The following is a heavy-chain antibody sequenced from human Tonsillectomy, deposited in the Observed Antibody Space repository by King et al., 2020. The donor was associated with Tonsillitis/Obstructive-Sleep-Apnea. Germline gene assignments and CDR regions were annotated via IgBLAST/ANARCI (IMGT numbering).Heavy chain of an antibody. CDR1: GGSIGRSNW. Sequence: QLQESGPGLVKPSGTLSLTCAVSGGSIGRSNWWTWVRQPPGKGLEWIGEIYPSGSTNYNPSLKSRVIMSVDKSKNQFSLNLNSVSAADTAVYFCARGRRMVGVPAATNDWFDPWGPGTLVRVSS. V-gene: IGHV4-4*02. CDR3: ARGRRMVGVPAATNDWFDP. D-gene: IGHD2-2*01. J-gene: IGHJ5*02. CDR2: IYPSGST.